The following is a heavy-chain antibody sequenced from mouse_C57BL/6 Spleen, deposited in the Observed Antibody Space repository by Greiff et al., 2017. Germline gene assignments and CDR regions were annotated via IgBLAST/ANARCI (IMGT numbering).Heavy chain of an antibody. D-gene: IGHD1-1*01. CDR1: GFSLSTSGMG. Sequence: QVTLKESGPGILQSSQTLSLTCSFSGFSLSTSGMGVSWIRQPSGKGLEWLAHIYWDDDKRYNPSLKSRLTISKDTSRNQVFLKITSVDTADTATYYCARRAGGSSYVGNYALDYWGQGTSVTVSS. V-gene: IGHV8-12*01. CDR3: ARRAGGSSYVGNYALDY. CDR2: IYWDDDK. J-gene: IGHJ4*01.